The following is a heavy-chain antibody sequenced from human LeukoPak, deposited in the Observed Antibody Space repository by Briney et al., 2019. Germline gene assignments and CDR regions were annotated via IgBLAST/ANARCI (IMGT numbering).Heavy chain of an antibody. Sequence: SVKVSCKASRDTLSIYTISWVRQAPGQGLEWMGGIIPNHAQKLQGRVTITADESTNTAYMELRSLRYDDTAVYYCARDRSDDGVGLFDYWGQGTLVTVSS. D-gene: IGHD6-19*01. V-gene: IGHV1-69*13. CDR3: ARDRSDDGVGLFDY. J-gene: IGHJ4*02. CDR1: RDTLSIYT. CDR2: IIP.